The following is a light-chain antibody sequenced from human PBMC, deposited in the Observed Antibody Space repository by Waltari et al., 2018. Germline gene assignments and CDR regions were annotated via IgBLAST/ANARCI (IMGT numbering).Light chain of an antibody. CDR1: QSILYTSNNKNY. CDR3: LQYLHTPRT. CDR2: WAS. Sequence: DVVMTQSPDSLAVSLGERATSNCKSSQSILYTSNNKNYLAWYQQKAGQPPKILVYWASIRGAGVPDRFRGSGSGTDFTLTISGLQAEDVASYFCLQYLHTPRTFGQGTKVEIK. V-gene: IGKV4-1*01. J-gene: IGKJ1*01.